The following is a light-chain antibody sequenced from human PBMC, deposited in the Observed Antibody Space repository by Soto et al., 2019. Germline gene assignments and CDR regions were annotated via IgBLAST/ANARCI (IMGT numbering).Light chain of an antibody. CDR3: QHLNNYPPFT. V-gene: IGKV1-9*01. Sequence: IQLTQSPSSLSASVGDRVSITCRASQDIKTYLAWYQQKRGEAPKLLISGTFTLQSGVPSRFNGSGSVTDITLTISRLQPEDFATYYCQHLNNYPPFTFGPGTKVD. CDR2: GTF. J-gene: IGKJ3*01. CDR1: QDIKTY.